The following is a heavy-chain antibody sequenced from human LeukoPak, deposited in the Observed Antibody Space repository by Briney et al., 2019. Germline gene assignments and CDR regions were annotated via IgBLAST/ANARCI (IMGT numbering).Heavy chain of an antibody. Sequence: PGRSLRLSCAASGFTFSDYYMSWLRQHPGKGLEWVANIKQDGSEKYYVDSVTGRFTISRDNAKNSLYLQMNSLRAEDTAVYYCARGCYGWCYYYYMDVWGKGTTVTISS. V-gene: IGHV3-7*01. CDR1: GFTFSDYY. J-gene: IGHJ6*03. CDR2: IKQDGSEK. CDR3: ARGCYGWCYYYYMDV. D-gene: IGHD6-19*01.